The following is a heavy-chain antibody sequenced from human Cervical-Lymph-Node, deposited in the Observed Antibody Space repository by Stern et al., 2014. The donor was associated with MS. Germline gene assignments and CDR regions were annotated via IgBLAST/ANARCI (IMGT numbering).Heavy chain of an antibody. D-gene: IGHD2-2*01. V-gene: IGHV1-69*01. CDR3: ARGALSRPAAKYYYYGMDV. CDR1: GGTFSSYA. CDR2: IIPIFGTA. J-gene: IGHJ6*02. Sequence: QVQLVESGAEVKKPGSSVKVSCKASGGTFSSYAISWVRQAPGQGLEWMGGIIPIFGTANYAQKFQGRVTITADESTSTAYMELSSLRSEDTAVYYCARGALSRPAAKYYYYGMDVWGQGTTVTVSS.